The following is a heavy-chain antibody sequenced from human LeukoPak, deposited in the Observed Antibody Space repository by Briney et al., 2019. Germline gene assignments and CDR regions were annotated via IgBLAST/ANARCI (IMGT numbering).Heavy chain of an antibody. D-gene: IGHD5-18*01. CDR1: GYTFTGYY. Sequence: GASVKVSCKASGYTFTGYYMHWVRQAPGQGLEWMGGIIPIFGTANYAQKFQGRVTITADESTSTAYMELSSLRSEDTAVYYCARGLIQLGPSSNDYWGQGTLVTVSS. CDR2: IIPIFGTA. CDR3: ARGLIQLGPSSNDY. V-gene: IGHV1-69*13. J-gene: IGHJ4*02.